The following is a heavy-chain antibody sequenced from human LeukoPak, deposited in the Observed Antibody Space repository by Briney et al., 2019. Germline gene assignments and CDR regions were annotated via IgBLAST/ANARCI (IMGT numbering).Heavy chain of an antibody. J-gene: IGHJ4*02. CDR2: IIPILGIA. CDR3: ARGSGYYDGGTIFDY. Sequence: GASVKVSCKASRGTFSSYAISWVRQAPGQGLEWMGRIIPILGIANYAQKFQGRVTITADKSTSTAYMELSSLRSEDTAVYYCARGSGYYDGGTIFDYWGQGTLVTVSS. V-gene: IGHV1-69*04. D-gene: IGHD3-22*01. CDR1: RGTFSSYA.